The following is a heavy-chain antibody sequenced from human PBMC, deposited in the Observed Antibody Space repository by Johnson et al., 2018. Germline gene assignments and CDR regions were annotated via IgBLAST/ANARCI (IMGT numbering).Heavy chain of an antibody. Sequence: VQLVEAGGGVVQPGRSLRLSCAASGFTFSSYAMHWVRQAPGKGLEWVAVISYDGSNKYYADSVKGRFTISRDNSKNTVYLQMNSLRAEDTAVYYCARGKSLYGMDVWGQGTTVTVSS. V-gene: IGHV3-30*14. CDR3: ARGKSLYGMDV. J-gene: IGHJ6*02. CDR1: GFTFSSYA. CDR2: ISYDGSNK.